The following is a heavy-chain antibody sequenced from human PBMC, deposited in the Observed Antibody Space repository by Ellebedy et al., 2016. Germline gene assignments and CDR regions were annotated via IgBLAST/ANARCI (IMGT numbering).Heavy chain of an antibody. Sequence: SETLSLTCAVYGETFSGNYWSWIRQSPGKGLEWIGYIYGSGSTKYNPSLKSRVTISVETPKNQVSLKLISVTAADTAVYYCARDQVGHNWNYGESHYNYNGMDVWGQGTTVTV. CDR1: GETFSGNY. J-gene: IGHJ6*02. CDR2: IYGSGST. V-gene: IGHV4-59*01. CDR3: ARDQVGHNWNYGESHYNYNGMDV. D-gene: IGHD1-7*01.